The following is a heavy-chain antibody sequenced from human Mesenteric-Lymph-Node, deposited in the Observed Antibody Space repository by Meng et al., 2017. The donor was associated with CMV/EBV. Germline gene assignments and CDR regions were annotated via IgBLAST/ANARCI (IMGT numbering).Heavy chain of an antibody. D-gene: IGHD3-22*01. J-gene: IGHJ4*02. CDR1: FSSYA. CDR2: IIPIFGTA. V-gene: IGHV1-69*05. CDR3: ARGVDPSYYDSSGYYYWGY. Sequence: FSSYAISWVGQAPGQGLEWMGGIIPIFGTANYAQKFQGRVTITTDESTSTAYMELSSLRSEDTAVYYCARGVDPSYYDSSGYYYWGYWGQGTLVTVSS.